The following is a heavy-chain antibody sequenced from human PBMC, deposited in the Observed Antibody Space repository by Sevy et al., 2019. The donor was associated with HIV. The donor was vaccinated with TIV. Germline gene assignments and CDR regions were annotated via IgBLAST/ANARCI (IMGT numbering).Heavy chain of an antibody. J-gene: IGHJ5*02. CDR3: TRGALERRGYCSGGSCYDGSDP. V-gene: IGHV3-49*03. CDR1: GFTFGDYA. CDR2: IRSKAYGGTT. Sequence: GGSLRLSCTASGFTFGDYAMSWFRQAPGKGLEWVGFIRSKAYGGTTEYAASVKGRFTISRDDSKSIAYLQMNSLKTEDTAVYHCTRGALERRGYCSGGSCYDGSDPWGQGTLVTVSS. D-gene: IGHD2-15*01.